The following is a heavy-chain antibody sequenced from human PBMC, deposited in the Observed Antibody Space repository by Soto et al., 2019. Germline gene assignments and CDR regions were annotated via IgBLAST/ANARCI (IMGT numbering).Heavy chain of an antibody. CDR2: IIPIFGTA. V-gene: IGHV1-69*06. Sequence: SVKVSCKASGGTFSSYAISWVRQAPGQGLEWMGGIIPIFGTANYAQKFQGRVTITADKSTSTAYMELSSLRSEDTAVYYCARDSRLIGYYYYGMDVWGQGTTVTVSS. CDR3: ARDSRLIGYYYYGMDV. J-gene: IGHJ6*02. D-gene: IGHD3-16*02. CDR1: GGTFSSYA.